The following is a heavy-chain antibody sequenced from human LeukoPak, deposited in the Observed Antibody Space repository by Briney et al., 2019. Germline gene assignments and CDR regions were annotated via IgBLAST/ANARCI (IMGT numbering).Heavy chain of an antibody. D-gene: IGHD3-10*01. Sequence: ALVKVSCKASGYTFTSYDINWVRQATGQGLEWMGWMNPNSGNTGYAQKFQGRVTMTRNTSISTAYMELSSLRSEDTAVYYCARGIRFGELWGYRFDPWGQGTLVTVSS. CDR2: MNPNSGNT. CDR1: GYTFTSYD. V-gene: IGHV1-8*01. CDR3: ARGIRFGELWGYRFDP. J-gene: IGHJ5*02.